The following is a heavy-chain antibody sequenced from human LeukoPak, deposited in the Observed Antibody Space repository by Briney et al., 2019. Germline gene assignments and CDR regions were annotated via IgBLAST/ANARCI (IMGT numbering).Heavy chain of an antibody. D-gene: IGHD5-18*01. CDR3: ARGGYSYGSFDY. Sequence: SVKVSCKASGGTFSSYAISWVRQAPGQGLEWMGRIIPILGIANYAQKSQGRVTITADKSTSTAYMELSSLRSEDTAVYYCARGGYSYGSFDYWGQGTLVTVSS. V-gene: IGHV1-69*04. J-gene: IGHJ4*02. CDR1: GGTFSSYA. CDR2: IIPILGIA.